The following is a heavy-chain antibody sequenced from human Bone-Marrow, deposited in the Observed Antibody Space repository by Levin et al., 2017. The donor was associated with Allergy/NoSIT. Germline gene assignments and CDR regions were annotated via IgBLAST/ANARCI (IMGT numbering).Heavy chain of an antibody. CDR2: ISSDGSSE. J-gene: IGHJ4*02. Sequence: GGSLRLSCVGSGFTFSAYGMHWVRQAPGKGLEWVSVISSDGSSEKLIDSEKGRFVVSRDNAKHSLYPQMHSLRPEDTGVYYCAKGATGATDFWGRGTRVTVSS. CDR1: GFTFSAYG. V-gene: IGHV3-30*13. CDR3: AKGATGATDF. D-gene: IGHD3-9*01.